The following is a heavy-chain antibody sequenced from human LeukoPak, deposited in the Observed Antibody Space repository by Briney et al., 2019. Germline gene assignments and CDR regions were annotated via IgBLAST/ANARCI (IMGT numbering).Heavy chain of an antibody. Sequence: GGSLRLSCAASGFTFSSYAMSWVRQAPGKGLEWVSAISGSGGSTYYADSVKGRFTISRDNSKNTLYLQMNSLRAEDTAVYYCARVHEESGFWSGRVNWFDPWGQGTLVTVSS. D-gene: IGHD3-3*01. J-gene: IGHJ5*02. CDR1: GFTFSSYA. V-gene: IGHV3-23*01. CDR2: ISGSGGST. CDR3: ARVHEESGFWSGRVNWFDP.